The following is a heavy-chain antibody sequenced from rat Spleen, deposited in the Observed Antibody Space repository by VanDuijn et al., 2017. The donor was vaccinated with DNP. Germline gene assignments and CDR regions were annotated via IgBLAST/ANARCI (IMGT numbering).Heavy chain of an antibody. CDR3: TRSLGVPDFDY. CDR2: IWSGGYT. Sequence: QVQLKESGPSLVRPSQTLSLTCTVSGFSLTRYGVSWIRQPPGKGLEWIGAIWSGGYTDYRSALKSRLSISRDTSKSQVFLKMNSLQTEDTAIYFCTRSLGVPDFDYWGQGVMVTVSS. D-gene: IGHD4-3*01. J-gene: IGHJ2*01. V-gene: IGHV2-4*01. CDR1: GFSLTRYG.